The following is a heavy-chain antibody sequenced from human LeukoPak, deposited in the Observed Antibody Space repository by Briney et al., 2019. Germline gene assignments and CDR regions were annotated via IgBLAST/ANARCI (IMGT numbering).Heavy chain of an antibody. Sequence: PGGSLRLSRAASGFTFSTYDMHWVRQVTGKGLEWVSAIGTVDDTYYLGSVKGRFTISRENVKNVLYLQMSSLRAEDTAVYYCAREIRETVFTRHHYYGIDVWGQGTTVTVSS. J-gene: IGHJ6*02. V-gene: IGHV3-13*01. CDR1: GFTFSTYD. D-gene: IGHD1-1*01. CDR3: AREIRETVFTRHHYYGIDV. CDR2: IGTVDDT.